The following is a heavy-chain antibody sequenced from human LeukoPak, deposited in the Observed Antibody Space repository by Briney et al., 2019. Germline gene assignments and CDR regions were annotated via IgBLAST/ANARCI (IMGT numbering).Heavy chain of an antibody. J-gene: IGHJ5*02. CDR2: IKSDGSIT. Sequence: PGGSLRLSCAVSEFTFSSYWMHWVRQAPGKGLVWVSRIKSDGSITSYADSVKGRFTLSRDNAKNTLYMQMNSLTAEDTAVYYCARDRGYSGFDHWGQGALVTVSS. V-gene: IGHV3-74*01. D-gene: IGHD5-12*01. CDR1: EFTFSSYW. CDR3: ARDRGYSGFDH.